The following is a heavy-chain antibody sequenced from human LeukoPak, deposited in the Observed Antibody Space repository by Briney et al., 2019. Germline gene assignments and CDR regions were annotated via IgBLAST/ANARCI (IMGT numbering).Heavy chain of an antibody. V-gene: IGHV3-23*01. J-gene: IGHJ4*02. Sequence: GGSLRLSCAASGFTFSSYAMSWVRQAPGKGLEWVSAISGSGSSTYYADSVKGRFTISRDNSKNTLYLQMNSLRAEDTAVYYCANTVVRGVTSDYWGQGTLVTVSS. CDR1: GFTFSSYA. CDR3: ANTVVRGVTSDY. D-gene: IGHD3-10*01. CDR2: ISGSGSST.